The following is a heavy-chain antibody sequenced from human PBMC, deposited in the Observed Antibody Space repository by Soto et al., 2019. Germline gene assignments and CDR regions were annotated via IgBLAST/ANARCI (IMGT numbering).Heavy chain of an antibody. CDR1: GFTFSSYW. D-gene: IGHD6-13*01. CDR3: ARDRRSSWFDP. V-gene: IGHV3-74*01. Sequence: GGSLRLSCAASGFTFSSYWMHWVRQAPGKGLVWVSRINSDGSSTSYADSVKGRFTISRDNAKNTLYLQMNSLRAEDSAVYYCARDRRSSWFDPWGQGTLVTVSS. J-gene: IGHJ5*02. CDR2: INSDGSST.